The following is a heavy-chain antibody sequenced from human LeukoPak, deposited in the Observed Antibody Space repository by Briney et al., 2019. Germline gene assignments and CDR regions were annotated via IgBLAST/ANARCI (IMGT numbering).Heavy chain of an antibody. CDR1: GGTFSSYA. CDR2: IIPIFGTA. Sequence: GASVKVSCKASGGTFSSYAISWVRQAPGQGLEWMGGIIPIFGTANYAQKFQGRVTITTDESTSTAYMELSSLRSEDTAVYYCATKSKPSLNYDILTGYYGGAWDAFDIWGQGTMVTVSS. J-gene: IGHJ3*02. D-gene: IGHD3-9*01. V-gene: IGHV1-69*05. CDR3: ATKSKPSLNYDILTGYYGGAWDAFDI.